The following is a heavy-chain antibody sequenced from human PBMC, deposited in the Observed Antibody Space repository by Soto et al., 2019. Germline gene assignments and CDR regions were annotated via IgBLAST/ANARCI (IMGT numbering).Heavy chain of an antibody. CDR3: ARVRRGYSYGPSRYYYGLDV. CDR1: GGSFSDYY. J-gene: IGHJ6*02. CDR2: INQSGST. Sequence: NPSETLSLTCAVYGGSFSDYYCTWIRQPPEKGLEWIGEINQSGSTNYNPSLKTRFSMSVDTSKNQFSLKLTSVTAADTAVYYCARVRRGYSYGPSRYYYGLDVWGQGTTVTVSS. D-gene: IGHD5-18*01. V-gene: IGHV4-34*01.